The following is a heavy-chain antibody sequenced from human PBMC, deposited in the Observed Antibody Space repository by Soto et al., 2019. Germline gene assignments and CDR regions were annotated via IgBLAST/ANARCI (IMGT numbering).Heavy chain of an antibody. J-gene: IGHJ6*02. Sequence: HVQLVQSGAEMKEPGSSVKVSCNTSGGTFSSSAIRWLRQAPGQGLEWMGGIIPLFRTPDYAQKFQGRVTIAADECTSTAYMELSSLRSEDTAVYYCARDNDRLQLGGNYYYILDVWGQGTTITVSS. D-gene: IGHD4-4*01. CDR1: GGTFSSSA. V-gene: IGHV1-69*12. CDR2: IIPLFRTP. CDR3: ARDNDRLQLGGNYYYILDV.